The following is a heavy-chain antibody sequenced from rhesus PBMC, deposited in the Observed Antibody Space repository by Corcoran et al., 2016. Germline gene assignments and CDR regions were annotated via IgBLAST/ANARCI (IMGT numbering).Heavy chain of an antibody. D-gene: IGHD3-28*01. CDR3: AKAALYYYGSGYYIDY. J-gene: IGHJ4*01. V-gene: IGHV3S5*01. CDR1: GFTFSSYG. CDR2: INSGGGST. Sequence: GGGLVQPGGSLKLSCEASGFTFSSYGMSWVRPAPGKGLEWVSAINSGGGSTYYADSVKGRFTISRDNSKNTLSLQMNSLRAEDTAVYYCAKAALYYYGSGYYIDYWGQGVLVTVSS.